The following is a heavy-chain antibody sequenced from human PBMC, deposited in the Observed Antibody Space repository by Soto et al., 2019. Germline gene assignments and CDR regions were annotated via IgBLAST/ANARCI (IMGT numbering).Heavy chain of an antibody. V-gene: IGHV1-8*01. D-gene: IGHD6-19*01. CDR3: ATSSGGWYLY. Sequence: QVPLVQSGAEVKKPGASVKVSCKASGYTFSSYDINWVRQATGQGLEWMGWLNPNSGDTGYAQKFQGRVTLTRNTSIHTAYIELSSLTSDDTAVYYCATSSGGWYLYWGQGTLVTVSS. J-gene: IGHJ4*02. CDR2: LNPNSGDT. CDR1: GYTFSSYD.